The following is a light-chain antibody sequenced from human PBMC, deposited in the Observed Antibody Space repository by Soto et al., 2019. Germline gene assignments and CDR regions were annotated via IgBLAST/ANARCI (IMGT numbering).Light chain of an antibody. J-gene: IGKJ3*01. CDR2: GAS. Sequence: EIVLTQSPGTLSLSPGDRATLSCRASQSVRSSYLAWYQQKPGQAPRLLIYGASTRATGIPDRFSGSGSGTDFTLTISRLEPEDFAVYYCQQYGSSLFTFGPGTKVDIK. CDR3: QQYGSSLFT. CDR1: QSVRSSY. V-gene: IGKV3-20*01.